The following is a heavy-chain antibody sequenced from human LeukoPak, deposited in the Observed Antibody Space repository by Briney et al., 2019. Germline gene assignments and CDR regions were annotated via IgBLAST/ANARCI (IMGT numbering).Heavy chain of an antibody. CDR3: ARQYGSGSYGYFDY. Sequence: GESLKIFCKGSGYSFTSYWIGWGRQMPGKGLEWIGIIYPGDSDTRYSPSFQGHVTISADKSISTPYLQWSSLKASDTAMYYCARQYGSGSYGYFDYWGQGTLVTVSS. D-gene: IGHD3-10*01. J-gene: IGHJ4*02. V-gene: IGHV5-51*01. CDR2: IYPGDSDT. CDR1: GYSFTSYW.